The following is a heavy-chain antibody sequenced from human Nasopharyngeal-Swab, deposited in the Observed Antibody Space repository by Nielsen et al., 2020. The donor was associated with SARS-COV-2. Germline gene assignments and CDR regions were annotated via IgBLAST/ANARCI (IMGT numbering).Heavy chain of an antibody. CDR1: GGSITSYS. Sequence: SETLSLTCTVSGGSITSYSWSWNRQPPGKGLEWIGYIYYSGSTNYNPSLKSRVTISVDTSKNQFSLKLSSVTAADTAVYYCARGPNVAVAGLDYWGQGTLVTVSS. V-gene: IGHV4-59*01. CDR3: ARGPNVAVAGLDY. D-gene: IGHD6-19*01. CDR2: IYYSGST. J-gene: IGHJ4*02.